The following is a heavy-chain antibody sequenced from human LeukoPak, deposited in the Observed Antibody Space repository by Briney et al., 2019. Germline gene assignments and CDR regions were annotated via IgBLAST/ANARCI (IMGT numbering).Heavy chain of an antibody. D-gene: IGHD3-10*01. Sequence: GGSLRLSCAASGFTFSSYAMSWVRQAPGKGLEWVSAISGSGGSTYYADSVKGRFTISRGNSKNTLYLQMNSLRAEDTAVYYCAKADIYGSGSYPNWGQGTLVTVSS. CDR2: ISGSGGST. CDR3: AKADIYGSGSYPN. CDR1: GFTFSSYA. V-gene: IGHV3-23*01. J-gene: IGHJ4*02.